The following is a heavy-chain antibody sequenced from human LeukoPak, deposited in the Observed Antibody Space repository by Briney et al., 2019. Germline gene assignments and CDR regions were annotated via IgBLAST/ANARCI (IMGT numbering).Heavy chain of an antibody. CDR3: ARGDIVVVPAAIATSDYYGMDV. D-gene: IGHD2-2*01. CDR2: INSDGSST. Sequence: PGGSLRLSCAASGFTFSSYWMHWVRQAPGKGLVWVSRINSDGSSTSYADSGKGRFTISRDNAKNTLYLQMNSLRAEDTAVYYCARGDIVVVPAAIATSDYYGMDVWGQGTTVTVSS. V-gene: IGHV3-74*01. J-gene: IGHJ6*02. CDR1: GFTFSSYW.